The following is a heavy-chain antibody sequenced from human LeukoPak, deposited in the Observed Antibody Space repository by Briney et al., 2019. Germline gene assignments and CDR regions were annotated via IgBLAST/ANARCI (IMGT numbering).Heavy chain of an antibody. J-gene: IGHJ4*02. V-gene: IGHV4-38-2*02. CDR1: GYSISSGYD. D-gene: IGHD3-16*01. Sequence: SETLSLTCTVSGYSISSGYDWGWIRQPPGKGLEWIGSIYYRRTTYYNPSLKSRVTISVDTSKNQFSLRLSSMTAADTAVYYCARDRLGGPDYWGQGTPVTVSS. CDR3: ARDRLGGPDY. CDR2: IYYRRTT.